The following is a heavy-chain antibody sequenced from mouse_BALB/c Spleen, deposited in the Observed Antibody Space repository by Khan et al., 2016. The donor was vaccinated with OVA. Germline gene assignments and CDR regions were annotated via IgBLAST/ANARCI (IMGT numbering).Heavy chain of an antibody. Sequence: QVTLKESGPGLLQPSQPLSLPCSFPGLSLSAFGVSVSWIRQPSGKGLEWLAHIYREDDKRHNPSLNSRLTISKDPSRIQVFLKIIRVDTADTATYCCAGRPRGVCSDCLFAYWGQGTLVTVSA. CDR3: AGRPRGVCSDCLFAY. D-gene: IGHD2-4*01. CDR2: IYREDDK. CDR1: GLSLSAFGVS. V-gene: IGHV8-12*01. J-gene: IGHJ3*01.